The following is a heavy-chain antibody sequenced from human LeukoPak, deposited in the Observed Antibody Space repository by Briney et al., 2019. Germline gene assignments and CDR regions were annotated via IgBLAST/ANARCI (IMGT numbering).Heavy chain of an antibody. D-gene: IGHD6-13*01. CDR1: GFTFSSYA. Sequence: GALRLSCAASGFTFSSYAMSWVRQAPGKGLEWVSAISGSGGSTYYADSVKGRFTISRDNSKNTLYLQMNSLRAEDTAVYYCAKVLGPYRSSWTFDYWGQGTLVTVSS. CDR3: AKVLGPYRSSWTFDY. J-gene: IGHJ4*02. V-gene: IGHV3-23*01. CDR2: ISGSGGST.